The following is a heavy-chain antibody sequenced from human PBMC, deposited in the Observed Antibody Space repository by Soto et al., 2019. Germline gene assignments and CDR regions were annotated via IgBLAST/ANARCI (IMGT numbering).Heavy chain of an antibody. CDR2: IYNVGST. Sequence: PGGSLRLSCAASGFTVSTNYMNWVRQAPGKGLEWVSIIYNVGSTYYADSVRGRFTISRDNSKKTLYLQMNNLRVEDTAVYYCARDSQGVTAVTPGYHSFGMVVWRQGTKVTVSS. J-gene: IGHJ6*02. V-gene: IGHV3-53*01. CDR1: GFTVSTNY. D-gene: IGHD2-2*01. CDR3: ARDSQGVTAVTPGYHSFGMVV.